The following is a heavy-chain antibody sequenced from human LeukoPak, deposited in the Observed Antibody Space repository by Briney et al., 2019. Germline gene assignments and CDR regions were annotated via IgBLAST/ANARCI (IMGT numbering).Heavy chain of an antibody. CDR3: AKGGSGSYPFDY. J-gene: IGHJ4*02. CDR2: ISSSRSYI. D-gene: IGHD1-26*01. V-gene: IGHV3-21*04. CDR1: GFTFSSYS. Sequence: GGSLRLSCAASGFTFSSYSMNWVRQAPGKGLEWVSSISSSRSYIYYADSVKGRFTISRDNAKNSLYLQMNSLRAEDTAVYYCAKGGSGSYPFDYWGQGTLVTVSS.